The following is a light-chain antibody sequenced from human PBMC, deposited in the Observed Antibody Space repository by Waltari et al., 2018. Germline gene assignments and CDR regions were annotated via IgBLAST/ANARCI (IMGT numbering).Light chain of an antibody. V-gene: IGLV3-19*01. CDR2: GNN. Sequence: SSELPQAPSVSVALGQTVRITCQGDSLRAYYATWYQQKPGQAPLLVIYGNNNRPSGIPDRFSGSNSGNSASLTITGTQAEDEADYYCNCRDSSGNHVVFGGGTKLTVL. CDR3: NCRDSSGNHVV. CDR1: SLRAYY. J-gene: IGLJ2*01.